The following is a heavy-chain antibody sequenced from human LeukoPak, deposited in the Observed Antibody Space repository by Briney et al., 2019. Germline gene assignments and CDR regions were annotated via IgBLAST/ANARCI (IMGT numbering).Heavy chain of an antibody. J-gene: IGHJ6*02. CDR2: INGDGRNI. Sequence: GGSLRLSCVASGFTFSSYWMHWVRQDPRKGLVWVSRINGDGRNINYADSVRGRFTISRDNAKNTLYPQMNTLRVEDTAVYYCTRDLMDYDVSTGLHHYYMDVWGQGTTVTVSS. CDR1: GFTFSSYW. CDR3: TRDLMDYDVSTGLHHYYMDV. D-gene: IGHD3-9*01. V-gene: IGHV3-74*01.